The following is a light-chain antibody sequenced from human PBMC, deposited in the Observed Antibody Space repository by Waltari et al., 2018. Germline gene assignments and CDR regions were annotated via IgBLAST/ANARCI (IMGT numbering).Light chain of an antibody. V-gene: IGLV2-23*02. CDR3: CSYAGRGTYV. CDR2: EVI. Sequence: QSALTQPASVSGTPGQSITISCTGTTSDVGNYDLVSWYQHHPGKAPKLRICEVIKRLLGVSSRVSGSKSGSTASLIISGLQPDDEADYYCCSYAGRGTYVFGSGTKVTVL. J-gene: IGLJ1*01. CDR1: TSDVGNYDL.